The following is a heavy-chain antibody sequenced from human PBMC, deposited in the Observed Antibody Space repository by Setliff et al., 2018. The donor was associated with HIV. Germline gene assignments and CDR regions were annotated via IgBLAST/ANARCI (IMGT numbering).Heavy chain of an antibody. V-gene: IGHV4-39*01. Sequence: SETLSLTCTVSGGSISSSSYYWGWIRQPPGKGLEWIGSIYYSGSTYYNPSLKSRVTISVDTSKNQFSLKLSSVTAADTAVYNCARRQQLWLLYAFDIWGQGTMVTVSS. CDR2: IYYSGST. CDR3: ARRQQLWLLYAFDI. D-gene: IGHD5-18*01. J-gene: IGHJ3*02. CDR1: GGSISSSSYY.